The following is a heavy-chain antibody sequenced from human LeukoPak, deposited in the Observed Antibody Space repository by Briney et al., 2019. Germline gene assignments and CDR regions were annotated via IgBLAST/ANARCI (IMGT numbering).Heavy chain of an antibody. D-gene: IGHD3-10*01. CDR3: ARGPQQFGLDY. V-gene: IGHV3-11*01. CDR2: ISSSGSII. CDR1: GFTFSDYY. Sequence: GGSLRLSCAASGFTFSDYYMTWLRQAPGKGLELISYISSSGSIIYDADSVKGRFTISRDNAKNSLYLQVDSLRAEDTAVYYCARGPQQFGLDYWGQGTLVTVSS. J-gene: IGHJ4*02.